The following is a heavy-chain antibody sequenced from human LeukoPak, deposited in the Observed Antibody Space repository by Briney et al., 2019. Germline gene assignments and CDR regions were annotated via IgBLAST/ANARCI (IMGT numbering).Heavy chain of an antibody. CDR2: ISSSSSYI. V-gene: IGHV3-21*01. J-gene: IGHJ4*02. CDR1: GFTFSSYS. CDR3: ARGPLLEWLNTFDY. D-gene: IGHD3-3*01. Sequence: GGSLRLSCAASGFTFSSYSMNWVRQAPGKGLEWVSSISSSSSYIYYADSVKGRFTISRDNAKNSLYLQMSSLRAEDTAVYYCARGPLLEWLNTFDYWGQGTLVTVSS.